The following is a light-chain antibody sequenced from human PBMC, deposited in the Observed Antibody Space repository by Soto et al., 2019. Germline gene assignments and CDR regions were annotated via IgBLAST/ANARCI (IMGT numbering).Light chain of an antibody. CDR3: QQLHTYPAVT. Sequence: DIQLTQSPSFVSASVGDRVTITCRASQGIRNFLAWYHHKPGKAPKLLIYAASTLQSGVPSRFSGSGSGTEFSLTIHNLQPDDFATYYCQQLHTYPAVTFGGGTKVEIK. V-gene: IGKV1-9*01. J-gene: IGKJ4*01. CDR1: QGIRNF. CDR2: AAS.